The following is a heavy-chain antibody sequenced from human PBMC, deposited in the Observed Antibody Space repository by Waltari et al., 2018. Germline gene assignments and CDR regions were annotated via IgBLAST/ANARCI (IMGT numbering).Heavy chain of an antibody. Sequence: QVQLVQSGAEVKKPGASVKVSCKASGYTFTGYYMHWVRQAPGQGLEWMGWINPNSGGTNYAQKFQGRVTMTRDTSISTAYMELSRLRSDDTAVYYCARVGYSSSSELDAFDIWGQGTMVTVSS. V-gene: IGHV1-2*02. CDR2: INPNSGGT. J-gene: IGHJ3*02. CDR3: ARVGYSSSSELDAFDI. D-gene: IGHD6-13*01. CDR1: GYTFTGYY.